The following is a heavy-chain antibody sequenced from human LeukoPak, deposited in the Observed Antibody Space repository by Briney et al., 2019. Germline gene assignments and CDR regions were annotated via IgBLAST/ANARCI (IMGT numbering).Heavy chain of an antibody. CDR1: GYSFTSYW. D-gene: IGHD7-27*01. J-gene: IGHJ4*02. CDR2: IDPSDSDI. Sequence: GESLQISCKASGYSFTSYWIGWVRQMPGKGLEWMGIIDPSDSDIRYTPSFQGQDTISADKSLSTAYLQWNSLKASDTAIYYCARQTAMGRSGDYWGQGTLVTVSS. CDR3: ARQTAMGRSGDY. V-gene: IGHV5-51*01.